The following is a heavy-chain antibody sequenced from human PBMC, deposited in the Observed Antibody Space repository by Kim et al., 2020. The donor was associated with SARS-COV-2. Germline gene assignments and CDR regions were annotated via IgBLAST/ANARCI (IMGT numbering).Heavy chain of an antibody. Sequence: ASVKVSCKASGYTFTGYYMHWVRQASGQGLEWMGRINPNSGGTNFAQKFQGRVTMTRDTSISTAYMELSRLRSDDTAVYYCASSILEKGYGMDVWGQGTTVTVSS. J-gene: IGHJ6*02. CDR3: ASSILEKGYGMDV. V-gene: IGHV1-2*06. CDR1: GYTFTGYY. CDR2: INPNSGGT. D-gene: IGHD1-26*01.